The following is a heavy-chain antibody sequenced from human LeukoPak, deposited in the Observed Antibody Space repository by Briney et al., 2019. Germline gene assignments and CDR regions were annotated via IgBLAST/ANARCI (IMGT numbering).Heavy chain of an antibody. D-gene: IGHD7-27*01. CDR1: GGSISSYY. CDR2: IYYSGST. CDR3: ARALGIVEAFDI. Sequence: SETLSLTCTVSGGSISSYYWSWIRQPPGKGLAWIGYIYYSGSTNYNPSLKSRVTISVDTSKNQFSLKLSSVTAADTAVYYCARALGIVEAFDIWGQGTMVTVSS. J-gene: IGHJ3*02. V-gene: IGHV4-59*12.